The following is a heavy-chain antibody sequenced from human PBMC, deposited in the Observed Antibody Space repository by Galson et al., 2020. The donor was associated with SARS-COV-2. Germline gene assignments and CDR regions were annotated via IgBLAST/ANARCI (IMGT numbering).Heavy chain of an antibody. Sequence: GGTLRLSCAASGFTLDDYGMSWVRQAPGKGLEWVSGINWNGGSTGYADSVKGRFTISRDNAKNSLYLQMNSLRAEDTALYYCARARHYDILTGYYRKAFDIWGQGTMVTVSS. D-gene: IGHD3-9*01. CDR3: ARARHYDILTGYYRKAFDI. J-gene: IGHJ3*02. CDR2: INWNGGST. V-gene: IGHV3-20*04. CDR1: GFTLDDYG.